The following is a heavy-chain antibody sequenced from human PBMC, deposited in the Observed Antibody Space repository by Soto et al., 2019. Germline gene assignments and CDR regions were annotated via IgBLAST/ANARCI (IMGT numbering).Heavy chain of an antibody. J-gene: IGHJ1*01. V-gene: IGHV4-39*01. Sequence: QLQLQESGPGLVKPSETLSITCTVSGGSISSSSYYWGWIRQPPRKGLEWIGSIYYSGSTYYNPSLKSRVTISVDTSKNQFSLKLSSVTAADTAVYYCARLRSGSYYTPEYFHHWGQRTLVTVSS. D-gene: IGHD1-26*01. CDR1: GGSISSSSYY. CDR2: IYYSGST. CDR3: ARLRSGSYYTPEYFHH.